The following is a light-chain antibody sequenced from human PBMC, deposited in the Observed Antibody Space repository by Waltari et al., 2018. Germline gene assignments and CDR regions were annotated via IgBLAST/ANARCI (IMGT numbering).Light chain of an antibody. J-gene: IGKJ3*01. CDR1: QSVSSN. V-gene: IGKV3-15*01. CDR2: GAS. Sequence: EIVMTQSPATLSVSPGERATLSCRASQSVSSNLAWYQQKPGQAPRLLIYGASTMATGIPARFSGIGSGTEFTLTISSMQSEDFAVYYCQQYNNWPLFTFGPGTKVDIK. CDR3: QQYNNWPLFT.